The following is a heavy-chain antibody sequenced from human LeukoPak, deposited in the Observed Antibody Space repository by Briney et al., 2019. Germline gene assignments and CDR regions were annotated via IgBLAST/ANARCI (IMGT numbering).Heavy chain of an antibody. D-gene: IGHD3-3*01. CDR3: ARLPGVTAYYYGMDV. CDR1: GGPISSYY. V-gene: IGHV4-59*08. CDR2: IYYSGST. J-gene: IGHJ6*02. Sequence: TSETLSLTCTVSGGPISSYYWSWIRQPPGKGLEWIGYIYYSGSTNYNPSLKSRVTISVDTSKNQFSLKLSSVTAADTAVYYCARLPGVTAYYYGMDVWGQGTTVTVSS.